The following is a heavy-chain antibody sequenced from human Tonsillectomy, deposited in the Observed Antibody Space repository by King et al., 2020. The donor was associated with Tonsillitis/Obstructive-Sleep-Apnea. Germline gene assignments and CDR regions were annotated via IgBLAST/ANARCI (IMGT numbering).Heavy chain of an antibody. CDR1: GSIFTSYW. D-gene: IGHD3-22*01. CDR2: SYPGDSDT. J-gene: IGHJ4*02. Sequence: VQLVESGAEVKKPGESLKISCKGSGSIFTSYWIGWVRQMPGKGLEGMGISYPGDSDTRYSPSFQGHVTISADKSIITAYLQWSSLKASDTAMYYCASGRVVVTHYGYDYLGQGTLVTVSS. CDR3: ASGRVVVTHYGYDY. V-gene: IGHV5-51*01.